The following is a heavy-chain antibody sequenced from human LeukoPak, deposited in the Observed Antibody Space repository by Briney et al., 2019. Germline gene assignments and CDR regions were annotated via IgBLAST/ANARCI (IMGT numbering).Heavy chain of an antibody. Sequence: GGSLRLSCAASGFTFSSYGMHWVRQAPGKGLEWVAFIRYDGSNKYYADSVKGRFTISRDNSKNTLYLQMNSLRAEDTAVYYCAKDTMGSGSYLAYYYYYMDVWGKGTTVTISS. J-gene: IGHJ6*03. V-gene: IGHV3-30*02. D-gene: IGHD3-10*01. CDR1: GFTFSSYG. CDR2: IRYDGSNK. CDR3: AKDTMGSGSYLAYYYYYMDV.